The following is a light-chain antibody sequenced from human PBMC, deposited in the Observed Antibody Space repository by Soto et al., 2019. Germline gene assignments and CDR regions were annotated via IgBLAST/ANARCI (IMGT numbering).Light chain of an antibody. Sequence: IVLTQSPGTLSLSPGERATLSCRASQSVSSRSLAWYQQKPGQAPRLLIYGASTRATGIPARFSGRGSGTEFTLTISSLQSVDFAVYYCQQYDNWPQTFAQGTKVDI. CDR1: QSVSSRS. CDR3: QQYDNWPQT. V-gene: IGKV3-15*01. J-gene: IGKJ1*01. CDR2: GAS.